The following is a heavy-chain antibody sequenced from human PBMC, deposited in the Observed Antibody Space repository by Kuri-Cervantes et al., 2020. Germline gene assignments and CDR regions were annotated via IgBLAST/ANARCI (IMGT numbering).Heavy chain of an antibody. CDR1: GFTFDDYA. J-gene: IGHJ5*02. Sequence: GESLKISCAASGFTFDDYAMHWVRQAPGKGLEWVSSISGSGGITNFADSVKGRFTISRDNSKNTLYMEMNSLRAEDTAVYYCARILGVPAAPNWFGPWGQGTLVTVSS. D-gene: IGHD2-2*01. CDR3: ARILGVPAAPNWFGP. V-gene: IGHV3-23*01. CDR2: ISGSGGIT.